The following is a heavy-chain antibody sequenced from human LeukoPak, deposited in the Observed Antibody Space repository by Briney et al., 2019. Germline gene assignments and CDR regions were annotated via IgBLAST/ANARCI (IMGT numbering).Heavy chain of an antibody. D-gene: IGHD3-16*01. CDR2: IYPGDSDT. Sequence: GESLKISCKGSGYSFSSYWIGWVRQMPGKGLEWMGIIYPGDSDTRYSPSFQGQVTFSADKSITTAYLQWTSLKASDTAMYYCARPVSVSGSYIYWGQGTLVTVSS. CDR3: ARPVSVSGSYIY. J-gene: IGHJ4*02. V-gene: IGHV5-51*01. CDR1: GYSFSSYW.